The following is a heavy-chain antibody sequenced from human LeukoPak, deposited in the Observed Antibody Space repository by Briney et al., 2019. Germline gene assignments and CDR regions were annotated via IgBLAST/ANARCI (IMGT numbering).Heavy chain of an antibody. V-gene: IGHV4-59*11. J-gene: IGHJ4*02. Sequence: SETLSLTCTVSGGSISSHSWSWIRQPPGKGLEWIGYINYSGSTNYNHSLKSRVTISIDMAKNQVSLKLSSVTAADTAVYYCTTFYYDSSGYRDWGQGTLVTVSS. CDR1: GGSISSHS. CDR2: INYSGST. CDR3: TTFYYDSSGYRD. D-gene: IGHD3-22*01.